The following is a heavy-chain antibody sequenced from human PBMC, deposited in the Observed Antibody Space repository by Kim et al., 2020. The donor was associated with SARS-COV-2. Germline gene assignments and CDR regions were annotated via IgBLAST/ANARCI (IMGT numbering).Heavy chain of an antibody. CDR3: AKEGLSAYWYFDL. CDR2: ISYDGSNK. V-gene: IGHV3-30*18. Sequence: GGSLRLSCAASGFTFSSYGMHWVRQAPGKGLEWVAVISYDGSNKYYADSVKGRFTISRDNSKNTLYLQMNSLRAEDTAVYYCAKEGLSAYWYFDLWGRGTLVPVSS. CDR1: GFTFSSYG. J-gene: IGHJ2*01.